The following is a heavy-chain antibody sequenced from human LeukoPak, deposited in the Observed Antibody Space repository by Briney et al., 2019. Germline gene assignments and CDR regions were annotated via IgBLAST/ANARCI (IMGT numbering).Heavy chain of an antibody. J-gene: IGHJ6*03. V-gene: IGHV4-34*01. Sequence: SETLSLTCAVYGGSFSGYYWSWIRQPPGKGLEWIGEINHSGSTNYNPSLKSRVTISVDTSKNQFSLKLSSVTAADTAVYYCAREGLKQLMDYYYMDVWGKGTTVTISS. CDR2: INHSGST. CDR1: GGSFSGYY. CDR3: AREGLKQLMDYYYMDV. D-gene: IGHD2-8*01.